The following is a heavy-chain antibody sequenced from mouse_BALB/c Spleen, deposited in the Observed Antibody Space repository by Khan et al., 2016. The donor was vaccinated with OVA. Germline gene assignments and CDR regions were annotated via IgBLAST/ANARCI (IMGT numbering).Heavy chain of an antibody. CDR1: GFSLTSYG. J-gene: IGHJ4*01. V-gene: IGHV2-3*01. CDR3: VKQNHCTLYAVDY. Sequence: QVQLKESGPGLVAPSQSLSITCTVSGFSLTSYGVSWVRQPPGKGLEWLGVIWGDGNTNYHSTLISRLSISKDDSKSQVFLKLNSLQPDDTATYYCVKQNHCTLYAVDYWGQGTSVTVSS. CDR2: IWGDGNT.